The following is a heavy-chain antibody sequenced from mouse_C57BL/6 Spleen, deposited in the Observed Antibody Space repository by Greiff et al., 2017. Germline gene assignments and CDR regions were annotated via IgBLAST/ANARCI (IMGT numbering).Heavy chain of an antibody. CDR2: IYPGDGDT. J-gene: IGHJ1*03. V-gene: IGHV1-80*01. CDR1: GYAFSSYW. D-gene: IGHD2-3*01. CDR3: ARGGIYDGYYDWYFDV. Sequence: VQLQESGAELVKPGASVKISCKASGYAFSSYWMNWVKQRPGKGLEWIGQIYPGDGDTNYNGKFKGKATLTADKSSSTAYMQLSSLTSEDSAVYFCARGGIYDGYYDWYFDVWGTGTTVTVSS.